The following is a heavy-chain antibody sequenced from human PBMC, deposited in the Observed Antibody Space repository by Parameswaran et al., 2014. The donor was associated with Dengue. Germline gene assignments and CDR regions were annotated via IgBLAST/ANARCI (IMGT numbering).Heavy chain of an antibody. CDR3: ARSGDSTSSGSFDY. V-gene: IGHV5-51*01. CDR2: IYPADSET. J-gene: IGHJ4*02. Sequence: VRQMPGKGLEWMGVIYPADSETRYSPSFQGQVTISADKSINTAYLQWSSLKASDTAIYYCARSGDSTSSGSFDYWGQGSLVTVSS. D-gene: IGHD6-6*01.